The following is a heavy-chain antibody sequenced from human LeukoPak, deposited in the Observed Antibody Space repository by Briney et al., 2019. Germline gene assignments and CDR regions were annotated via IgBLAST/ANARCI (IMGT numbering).Heavy chain of an antibody. CDR1: DYTFTCYG. CDR2: ISPYSDNT. D-gene: IGHD6-13*01. J-gene: IGHJ4*02. Sequence: ASVKVSCKASDYTFTCYGISWVRQAPGQGLEWMGWISPYSDNTNYAQNLQGRVTMTTDTSTSTAYMELRSLTSDDTAMYYCARGGPFSIAAARVYYFDYWGQGTLVTVSS. V-gene: IGHV1-18*01. CDR3: ARGGPFSIAAARVYYFDY.